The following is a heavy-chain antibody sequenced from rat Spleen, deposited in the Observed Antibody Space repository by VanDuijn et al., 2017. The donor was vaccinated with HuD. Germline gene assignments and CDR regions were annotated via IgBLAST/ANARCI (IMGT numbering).Heavy chain of an antibody. D-gene: IGHD1-11*01. CDR3: ARHGGLRNWFAY. J-gene: IGHJ3*01. CDR1: GFTFNNYW. V-gene: IGHV5-31*01. Sequence: EVQLVESGGGLVQPGRSLKLSCVASGFTFNNYWMTWIRQAPGKGLEWVASITNTGGSTYYPESVKGRFTISRDDAKNTQYLQMDSLRSEDTATYYCARHGGLRNWFAYWGQGTLVTVSS. CDR2: ITNTGGST.